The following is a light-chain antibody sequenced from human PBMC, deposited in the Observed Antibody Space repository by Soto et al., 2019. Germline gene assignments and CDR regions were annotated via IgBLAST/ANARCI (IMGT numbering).Light chain of an antibody. J-gene: IGKJ2*01. Sequence: EIVMTQSPSSLSVSPGDGATLSCRASQSVASNVALYQQKPGQGPTLLIHGASTRAAGVPARFSGSGSGTVFTLTISSLQSEAFEFDSCQQYQSWPPPYTFGQGTKLQIK. CDR3: QQYQSWPPPYT. CDR1: QSVASN. V-gene: IGKV3-15*01. CDR2: GAS.